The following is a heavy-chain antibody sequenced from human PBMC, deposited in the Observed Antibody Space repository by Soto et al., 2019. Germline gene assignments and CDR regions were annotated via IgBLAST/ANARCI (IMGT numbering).Heavy chain of an antibody. Sequence: ASAKVSCKAPGFTFTSSAVQWVRQARGQRLEWIGWIVVGSGNTNYAQKFQERVTITRDMSTSTAYMELSSLRSEDTAVYYCASQQVYPTMIVPQDDAFDIWGQGTLVTVSS. CDR1: GFTFTSSA. D-gene: IGHD3-22*01. V-gene: IGHV1-58*01. CDR2: IVVGSGNT. J-gene: IGHJ3*02. CDR3: ASQQVYPTMIVPQDDAFDI.